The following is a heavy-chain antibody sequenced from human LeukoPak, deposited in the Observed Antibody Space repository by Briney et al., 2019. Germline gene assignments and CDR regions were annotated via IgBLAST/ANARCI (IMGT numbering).Heavy chain of an antibody. CDR1: GYTFTSYG. CDR3: ARLRLGELSPTPDYYYYGMDV. J-gene: IGHJ6*04. Sequence: GASVKVSCKASGYTFTSYGISWVRQAPGQGLEWMGWNSAYNGNTNYAQKLQGRVTMTTDTSTSTAYMELRSLRSDDTAVYYCARLRLGELSPTPDYYYYGMDVWGKGTTVTVSS. V-gene: IGHV1-18*04. CDR2: NSAYNGNT. D-gene: IGHD3-16*02.